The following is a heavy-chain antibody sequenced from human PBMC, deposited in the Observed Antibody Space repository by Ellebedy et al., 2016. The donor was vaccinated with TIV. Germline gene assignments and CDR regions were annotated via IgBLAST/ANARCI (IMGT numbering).Heavy chain of an antibody. Sequence: GGSLRLSCAASGFSVTNNYMSWVRQAPGQGLEWVSLIYAGGTTNYADSVKGRFTISRDTSNNTVHLEMNSLRAEDTAIYYCARAGYCSGGDCYSMPMDVWGRGTTVTVSS. CDR3: ARAGYCSGGDCYSMPMDV. V-gene: IGHV3-53*01. D-gene: IGHD2-15*01. CDR2: IYAGGTT. CDR1: GFSVTNNY. J-gene: IGHJ6*03.